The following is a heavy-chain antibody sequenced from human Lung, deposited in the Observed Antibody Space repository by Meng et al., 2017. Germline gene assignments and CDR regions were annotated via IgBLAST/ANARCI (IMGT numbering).Heavy chain of an antibody. D-gene: IGHD1-1*01. V-gene: IGHV3-74*01. CDR1: GFTFPDHW. Sequence: DVDLVEAGGGFVPPGGSLRLSCAASGFTFPDHWMHWVRQGPGKGLVWVSRINRDGTKPTYADSVKGRFTISRDNAKNTLYLQMNNLRAEDMAFYYCTNDRLNHWGQGALVTVSS. CDR2: INRDGTKP. CDR3: TNDRLNH. J-gene: IGHJ1*01.